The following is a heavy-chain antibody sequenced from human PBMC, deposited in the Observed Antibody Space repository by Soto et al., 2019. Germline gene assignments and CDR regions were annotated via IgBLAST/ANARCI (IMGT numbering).Heavy chain of an antibody. CDR3: ARRGYGSRWPHVYLGI. D-gene: IGHD6-13*01. CDR2: ISSNGGST. Sequence: PGGSLRLSWAASGFTFSSYAMHCVRQAPGKGLEYVSTISSNGGSTYYANSVKGRFTISRDNSKNTLYLQMGSLRAEDMALYYCARRGYGSRWPHVYLGIRGKGTTVAVSS. CDR1: GFTFSSYA. J-gene: IGHJ6*04. V-gene: IGHV3-64*01.